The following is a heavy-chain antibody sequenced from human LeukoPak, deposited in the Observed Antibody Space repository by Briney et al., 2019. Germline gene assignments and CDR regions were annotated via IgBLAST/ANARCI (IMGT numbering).Heavy chain of an antibody. J-gene: IGHJ4*02. CDR1: GYTFTGYY. CDR3: ARVFVTEGANY. V-gene: IGHV1-2*02. D-gene: IGHD1-26*01. Sequence: ASVKVSCKASGYTFTGYYLHWVRQAPGQGLEWMGWIHPNSGATNYAQKFQGRVTMTRDTSISTAYMDLSRLSSDDTAVYYCARVFVTEGANYWGQGTLVTVSS. CDR2: IHPNSGAT.